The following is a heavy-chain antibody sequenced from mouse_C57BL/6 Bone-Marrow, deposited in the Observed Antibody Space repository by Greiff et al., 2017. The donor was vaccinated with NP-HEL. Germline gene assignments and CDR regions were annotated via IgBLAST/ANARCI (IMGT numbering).Heavy chain of an antibody. J-gene: IGHJ1*03. CDR2: INPGSGGT. V-gene: IGHV1-54*01. CDR3: ARRGGNYDWYFDV. D-gene: IGHD2-1*01. CDR1: GYAFTDYL. Sequence: QVQLQQSGAELVRPGTSVKVSCKASGYAFTDYLIEWVKQRPGQGLESIGVINPGSGGTNYNEKFKGKATLTADKSSSTAYMQLSSLTSEDSAVYFCARRGGNYDWYFDVWGTGTTVTVSS.